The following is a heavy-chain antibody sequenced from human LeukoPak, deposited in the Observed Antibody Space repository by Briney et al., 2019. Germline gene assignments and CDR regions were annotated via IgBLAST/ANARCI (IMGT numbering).Heavy chain of an antibody. V-gene: IGHV3-7*01. CDR2: IKQDGSEK. J-gene: IGHJ6*02. Sequence: PGGSLRLSCAASGFTFSSYAMSWVRQAPGKGLEWVANIKQDGSEKYYVDSVKGRFTISRDNAKNSLYLQMNSLRAEDTAVYYCASDISSTVFNYYYYYGMDVWGQGTTVTVSS. CDR3: ASDISSTVFNYYYYYGMDV. CDR1: GFTFSSYA. D-gene: IGHD4-17*01.